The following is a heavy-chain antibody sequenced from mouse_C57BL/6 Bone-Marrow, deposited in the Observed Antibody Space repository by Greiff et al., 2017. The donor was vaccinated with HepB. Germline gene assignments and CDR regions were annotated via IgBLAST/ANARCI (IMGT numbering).Heavy chain of an antibody. J-gene: IGHJ4*01. Sequence: EVQLQQSGAELVRPGASVKLSCTASGFNIKDDYMHWVKQRPEHGLEWIGWIDPENGDTEYASKFQGKATITADTSSNKAYLQLSSLTSEDTAVYYCTTLGAYAMDYWGQGTSVTVSS. V-gene: IGHV14-4*01. CDR2: IDPENGDT. CDR1: GFNIKDDY. CDR3: TTLGAYAMDY.